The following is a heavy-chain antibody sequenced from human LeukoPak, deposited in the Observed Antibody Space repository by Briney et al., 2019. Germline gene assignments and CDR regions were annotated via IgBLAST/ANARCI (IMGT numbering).Heavy chain of an antibody. CDR3: ARDWLAAAGPFDY. V-gene: IGHV1-2*02. J-gene: IGHJ4*02. Sequence: ASVKVSCKASGYTFTGYYMHWVRQAPGQGLGWMGWINPNSGGTNYAQKFQGRVTMTRDTSISTAYMELSRLRSDDTAVYYCARDWLAAAGPFDYWGQGTLVTVSS. CDR1: GYTFTGYY. D-gene: IGHD6-13*01. CDR2: INPNSGGT.